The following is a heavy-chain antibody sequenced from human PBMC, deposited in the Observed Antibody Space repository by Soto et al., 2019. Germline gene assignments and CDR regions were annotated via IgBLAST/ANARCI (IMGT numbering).Heavy chain of an antibody. Sequence: QVQLQESGPGLVKPSETLSLTCTVSGGSISSYYWSWIRQPPGKGLEWIGYIYYSGSTNYNPSLKSRVTISVDTSKNQFSLKLSSVTAADTALYYCASVGTVPAALEDYYYYMDVWGKGTTVTVSS. CDR3: ASVGTVPAALEDYYYYMDV. J-gene: IGHJ6*03. CDR2: IYYSGST. CDR1: GGSISSYY. V-gene: IGHV4-59*08. D-gene: IGHD2-2*01.